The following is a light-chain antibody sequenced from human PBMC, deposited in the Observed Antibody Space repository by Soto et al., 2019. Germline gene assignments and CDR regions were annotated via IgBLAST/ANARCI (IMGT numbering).Light chain of an antibody. CDR1: SSDVGRYNR. Sequence: QSALTQPPSASGSPGQSVTISCTGTSSDVGRYNRVSWYQHYPGKAPKLMIYEVNKRPSEVPDRFSGSKSGNTASLTVSGVQAEDEADYYCCSFTGTTIGVFGGGTKVTVL. J-gene: IGLJ2*01. V-gene: IGLV2-8*01. CDR2: EVN. CDR3: CSFTGTTIGV.